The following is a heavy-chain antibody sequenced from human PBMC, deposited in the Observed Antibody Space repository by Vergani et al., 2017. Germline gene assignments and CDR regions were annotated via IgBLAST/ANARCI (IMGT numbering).Heavy chain of an antibody. Sequence: QVQLVESGGGVVQPGRSLRLSCAASGFRFSSYGMNWVRQAPGKGLEWVVVIWYDGSNKYYADSVKGRFTISRDNSQNTVNLQMNSRRVDDTAVYYCASVGVVPAAWFYFDYWGQGTLVTVSS. CDR2: IWYDGSNK. V-gene: IGHV3-33*01. D-gene: IGHD2-2*01. CDR3: ASVGVVPAAWFYFDY. CDR1: GFRFSSYG. J-gene: IGHJ4*02.